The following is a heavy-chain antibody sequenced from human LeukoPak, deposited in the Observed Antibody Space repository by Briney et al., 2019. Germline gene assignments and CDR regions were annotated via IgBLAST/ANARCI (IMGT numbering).Heavy chain of an antibody. Sequence: PGGSLRLSCAASGFTFSSYWMFWVRQAPGKGLEWVANIKQDGSEKYYVDSVKGRFTISRDNAKNSLYLQMNSLRAEDTAVYYCARERGNTIFGVVIISVGGPFDYWGQGTLVTVSS. J-gene: IGHJ4*02. V-gene: IGHV3-7*01. CDR2: IKQDGSEK. D-gene: IGHD3-3*01. CDR1: GFTFSSYW. CDR3: ARERGNTIFGVVIISVGGPFDY.